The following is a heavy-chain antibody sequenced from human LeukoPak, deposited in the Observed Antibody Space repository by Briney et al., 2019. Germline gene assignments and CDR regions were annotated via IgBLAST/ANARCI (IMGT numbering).Heavy chain of an antibody. D-gene: IGHD2-15*01. J-gene: IGHJ4*02. Sequence: PGGSLRLSCAASGFTLSSKYMCWVRQAPGKGLEWVSVIYRDTRTYYADSVKGRFTISRDNSKNTLYLQMNSLRAEDTGVYYCARVQGSGLFRWYWGQGTLVTVSS. CDR1: GFTLSSKY. V-gene: IGHV3-66*01. CDR2: IYRDTRT. CDR3: ARVQGSGLFRWY.